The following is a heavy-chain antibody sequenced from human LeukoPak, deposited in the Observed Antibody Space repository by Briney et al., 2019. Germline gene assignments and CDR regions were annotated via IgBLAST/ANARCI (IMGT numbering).Heavy chain of an antibody. CDR3: ARCTTGRTFGSLREIKRSREIDY. CDR1: GFIFSKYA. CDR2: ISSSGSTI. J-gene: IGHJ4*02. Sequence: GGSLRLSCAASGFIFSKYALHWVRQAPGKGLGWVSYISSSGSTIYYADSVKGRFTISRDNAKNSLYLQMNGLRVEDTAVYYCARCTTGRTFGSLREIKRSREIDYWGQGTLVTVSS. V-gene: IGHV3-48*03. D-gene: IGHD1-1*01.